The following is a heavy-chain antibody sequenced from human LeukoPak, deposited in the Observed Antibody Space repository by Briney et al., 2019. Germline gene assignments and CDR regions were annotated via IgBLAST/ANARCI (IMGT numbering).Heavy chain of an antibody. D-gene: IGHD3-10*01. CDR1: GFTFSDQS. J-gene: IGHJ4*02. CDR3: VGPDSQFDC. CDR2: ISANSLHI. V-gene: IGHV3-21*01. Sequence: GGSLRLSCAASGFTFSDQSMNWVRQAPGKGLEWVSSISANSLHIFYADSVKGRFTISRDNAKNSLYLQMNNLRVEDTAVYYCVGPDSQFDCWGQGTLVTVSS.